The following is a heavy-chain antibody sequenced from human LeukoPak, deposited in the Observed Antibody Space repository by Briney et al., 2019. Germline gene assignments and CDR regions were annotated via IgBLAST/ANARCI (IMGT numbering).Heavy chain of an antibody. CDR1: GFTFSSYA. Sequence: PGGSLRLSCAASGFTFSSYAMSWVRQAPGKGLEWVSATSGSGGSTYYADSVKGRFTISRDNSKNTLYLQMNSLRAEDTAVYYCAKAPMVRGVIISNWGQGTLVTVSS. V-gene: IGHV3-23*01. CDR3: AKAPMVRGVIISN. CDR2: TSGSGGST. D-gene: IGHD3-10*01. J-gene: IGHJ4*02.